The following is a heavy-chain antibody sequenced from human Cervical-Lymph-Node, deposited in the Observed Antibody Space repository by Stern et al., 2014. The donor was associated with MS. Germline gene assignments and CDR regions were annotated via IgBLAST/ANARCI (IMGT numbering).Heavy chain of an antibody. J-gene: IGHJ5*02. CDR1: GITFSHSA. D-gene: IGHD3-3*01. CDR3: ASERYTYYDDQRPPGGFDP. Sequence: QMQLVQSGPEVKKPGTSVKVSCKASGITFSHSAIQWLRQARGQRPEWIGWVVVFNGDVNYAPRFQERVTITRDMSTSTVYMELRSLRSEDTAIYYCASERYTYYDDQRPPGGFDPWGQGTLVIVSS. CDR2: VVVFNGDV. V-gene: IGHV1-58*02.